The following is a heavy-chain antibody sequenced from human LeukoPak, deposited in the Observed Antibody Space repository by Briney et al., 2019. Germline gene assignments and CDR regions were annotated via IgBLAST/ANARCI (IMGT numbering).Heavy chain of an antibody. CDR3: ARDLTVVPAATNWFDP. J-gene: IGHJ5*02. CDR2: ISAYNGNT. CDR1: GYTFTSYV. D-gene: IGHD2-2*01. Sequence: ASVKVSCKASGYTFTSYVISWVRQAPGQGLEWMGWISAYNGNTNYAQKLQGRVTMTTDTSTSTAYMELRSLRSDDTAVYYCARDLTVVPAATNWFDPWGQGTLVTVSS. V-gene: IGHV1-18*01.